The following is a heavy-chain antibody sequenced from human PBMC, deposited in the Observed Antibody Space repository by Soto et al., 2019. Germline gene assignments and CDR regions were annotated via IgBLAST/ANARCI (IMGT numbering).Heavy chain of an antibody. CDR2: IIPLFST. J-gene: IGHJ4*02. CDR3: ARDPGIAVVGRGTSFEH. CDR1: GDTFRNYA. D-gene: IGHD6-19*01. V-gene: IGHV1-69*18. Sequence: QVQLVQSGAEVKKPGSSVKVSCKASGDTFRNYAFTWVRQAPGQGLEWMGTIIPLFSTRYAQKFQGRVTMTADESTSTVYMDLSSLKSDDTAVYYCARDPGIAVVGRGTSFEHWGQGTRVTVSS.